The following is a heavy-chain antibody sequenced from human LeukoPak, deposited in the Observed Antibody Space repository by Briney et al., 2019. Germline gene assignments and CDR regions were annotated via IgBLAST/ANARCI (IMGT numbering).Heavy chain of an antibody. J-gene: IGHJ6*03. Sequence: ASVKVSCKASGYTFTGYYMHWVRQAPGQGLEWMGWINPNSGGTNYAQKFQGRVTMTRDTSISTAYMELSRLRSDDTAVYYCARDRVGAVAGNYYYYMDVWGKGTTVTVSS. CDR1: GYTFTGYY. V-gene: IGHV1-2*02. CDR3: ARDRVGAVAGNYYYYMDV. D-gene: IGHD6-19*01. CDR2: INPNSGGT.